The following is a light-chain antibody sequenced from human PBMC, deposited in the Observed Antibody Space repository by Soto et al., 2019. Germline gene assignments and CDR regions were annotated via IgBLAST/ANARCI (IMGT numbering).Light chain of an antibody. CDR3: CSYGGGNNFYV. CDR2: EVS. CDR1: SSDIGTYDY. J-gene: IGLJ1*01. V-gene: IGLV2-8*01. Sequence: QSVVTQPPSPSASPGQSVTISGTGTSSDIGTYDYVSWYQHLPDKAPKLIIYEVSKRPSGVPDRFSGSKSGNTASLTVSGLQAEDEGDYYCCSYGGGNNFYVFGTGTKV.